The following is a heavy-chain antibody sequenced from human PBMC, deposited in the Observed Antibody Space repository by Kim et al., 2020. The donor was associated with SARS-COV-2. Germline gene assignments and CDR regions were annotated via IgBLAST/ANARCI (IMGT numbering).Heavy chain of an antibody. D-gene: IGHD3-22*01. Sequence: GGSLRLSCAASGFTFSDYYMSWIRQAPGKGLEWVSYISSSGSTIYYADSVKGRFTISRDNAKNSLYLQMNSLRAEDTAVYYCARYYYVSSGYYYYYYYGMDVWGQGTTVTVSS. CDR3: ARYYYVSSGYYYYYYYGMDV. CDR1: GFTFSDYY. CDR2: ISSSGSTI. J-gene: IGHJ6*02. V-gene: IGHV3-11*04.